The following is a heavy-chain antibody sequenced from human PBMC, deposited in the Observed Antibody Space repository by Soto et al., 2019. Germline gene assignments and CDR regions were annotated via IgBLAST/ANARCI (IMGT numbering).Heavy chain of an antibody. D-gene: IGHD3-10*01. CDR1: GFTFSSYA. Sequence: GGSLRLSCAASGFTFSSYAMSWVRQAPGKGLEWVSAISGSGGSTYYADSVKGRFTISRDNSKNTLYLQMNSLRAEDTAVYYCAKDRVQGSGSYIPDYYMDVWGKGTTVTVSS. J-gene: IGHJ6*03. V-gene: IGHV3-23*01. CDR3: AKDRVQGSGSYIPDYYMDV. CDR2: ISGSGGST.